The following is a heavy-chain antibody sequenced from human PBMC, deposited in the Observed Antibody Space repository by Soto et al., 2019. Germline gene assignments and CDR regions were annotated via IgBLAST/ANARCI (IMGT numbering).Heavy chain of an antibody. CDR1: GFSVSTNGVG. CDR3: AHTEYDYPWGSHRHFDY. V-gene: IGHV2-5*01. Sequence: QITLKESGPTLVRPTQTLTLTCSLSGFSVSTNGVGVGWIRQPPGKALEWLALIYWNDDKRYSPSLKNRVAITRDTSKNQVVLTMTNMDPVDTASYYCAHTEYDYPWGSHRHFDYWGQGTLVTVSS. J-gene: IGHJ4*02. D-gene: IGHD3-16*02. CDR2: IYWNDDK.